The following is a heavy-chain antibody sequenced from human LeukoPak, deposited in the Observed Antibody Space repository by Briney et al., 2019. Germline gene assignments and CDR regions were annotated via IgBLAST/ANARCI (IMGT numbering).Heavy chain of an antibody. CDR1: GFTFSGSA. J-gene: IGHJ4*02. V-gene: IGHV3-73*01. D-gene: IGHD4-17*01. CDR2: IRTRVNNYAT. CDR3: TRNLNGDYFGLDY. Sequence: PGRSLRLSCAASGFTFSGSAMHWVRQASGKGLARVGRIRTRVNNYATAYAASVKGRFTISRDDSKNTAYLQLNSLKTEDTAVYYCTRNLNGDYFGLDYWGQGTLVTVSS.